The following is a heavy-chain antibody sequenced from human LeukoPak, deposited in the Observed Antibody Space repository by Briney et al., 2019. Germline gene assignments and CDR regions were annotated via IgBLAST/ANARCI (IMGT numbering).Heavy chain of an antibody. V-gene: IGHV1-2*02. CDR2: INPNSGGT. Sequence: ASVKVSCKASGYTFTGYYMHWVRQAPGQGLEWMGWINPNSGGTNYAQKFQGRVTMTRDTSISTAYMELSRLRSDDTAVYYCASLCSGGSCYSADYWGQGTLVTVSS. D-gene: IGHD2-15*01. CDR3: ASLCSGGSCYSADY. CDR1: GYTFTGYY. J-gene: IGHJ4*02.